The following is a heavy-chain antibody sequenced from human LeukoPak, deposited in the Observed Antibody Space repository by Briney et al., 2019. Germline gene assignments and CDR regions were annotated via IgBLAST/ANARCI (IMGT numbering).Heavy chain of an antibody. D-gene: IGHD6-13*01. V-gene: IGHV4-59*12. J-gene: IGHJ4*02. CDR3: ASSLSSTEPLDY. Sequence: SETLSLTCTVSGGSISSYYWSWIRQPPGKGLEWIGYIYYSGSTNYNPSLKSRVTISVDTSKNQFSLKLSSVTAADTAVYYCASSLSSTEPLDYWGQGTLVTVSS. CDR1: GGSISSYY. CDR2: IYYSGST.